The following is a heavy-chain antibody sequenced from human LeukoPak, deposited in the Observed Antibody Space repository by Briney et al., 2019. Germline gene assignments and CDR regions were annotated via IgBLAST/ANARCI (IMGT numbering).Heavy chain of an antibody. D-gene: IGHD2-8*01. J-gene: IGHJ4*02. CDR3: AKVQKVLLVYVTTFDY. Sequence: GGSLRLSCVASGFTFDDYAMHWVRQAPGKGLEWVSLISGDGGNTYYTDSVRGRFTISRDNSKNSLYLQMNSLRPEDTALYYCAKVQKVLLVYVTTFDYWGQGTLVTVPS. CDR2: ISGDGGNT. V-gene: IGHV3-43*02. CDR1: GFTFDDYA.